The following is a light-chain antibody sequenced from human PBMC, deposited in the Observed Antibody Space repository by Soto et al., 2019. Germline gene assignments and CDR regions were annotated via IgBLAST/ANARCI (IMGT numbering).Light chain of an antibody. CDR1: QSLFYGSSSKIY. V-gene: IGKV4-1*01. Sequence: DIVMTQSPDSLAVSLGERATINCKSSQSLFYGSSSKIYLAWYQQKPGQPPKLLIYWASTRESGVPDRFSGSGSGTDFTLTISSLQAEDVAVYYCQQYSSTPVTFGGGTKVEIK. J-gene: IGKJ4*01. CDR2: WAS. CDR3: QQYSSTPVT.